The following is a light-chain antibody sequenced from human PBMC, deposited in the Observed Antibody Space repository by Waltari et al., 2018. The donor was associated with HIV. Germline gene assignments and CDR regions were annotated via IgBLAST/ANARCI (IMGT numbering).Light chain of an antibody. CDR3: QQSDTAPST. J-gene: IGKJ5*01. CDR2: SGS. Sequence: IQMTQSPSYLSASVGDRVTITSRASQNIRDYLNWYQQKPGKAPKLLISSGSSLQSVVPSRFSGRASGTEFTLTVTGLQPEDFATYDCQQSDTAPSTFGQGTRLDIK. CDR1: QNIRDY. V-gene: IGKV1-39*01.